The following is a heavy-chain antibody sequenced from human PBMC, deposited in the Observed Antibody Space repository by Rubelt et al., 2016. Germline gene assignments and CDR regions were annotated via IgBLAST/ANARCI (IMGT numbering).Heavy chain of an antibody. J-gene: IGHJ4*02. CDR2: IYYTGFT. CDR3: ARELGYCSGGSCYGGTFNY. D-gene: IGHD2-15*01. Sequence: QVQLQESGPGLVKPSETLSLTCTVSGGSINSYYWSWIRQPPGKGLEWIGYIYYTGFTNFNPSLKSRVTISLDTSKNQFSLKLSSRTAADTAVYYWARELGYCSGGSCYGGTFNYWGQGTLVTVSS. CDR1: GGSINSYY. V-gene: IGHV4-59*12.